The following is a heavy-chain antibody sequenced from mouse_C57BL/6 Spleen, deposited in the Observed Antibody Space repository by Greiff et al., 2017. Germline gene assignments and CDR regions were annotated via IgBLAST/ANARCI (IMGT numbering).Heavy chain of an antibody. Sequence: QVQLQQSGAELVKPGASVKISCKASGYAFSSYWMNWVKQRPGKGLEWIGQIYPGDGDTNYNGKFKGKATLTADKSSSTAYMQLSSLTSEDSAVYFCAREYYGSSWDYAMDYWGKGTSVTVSS. J-gene: IGHJ4*01. V-gene: IGHV1-80*01. CDR1: GYAFSSYW. CDR3: AREYYGSSWDYAMDY. CDR2: IYPGDGDT. D-gene: IGHD1-1*01.